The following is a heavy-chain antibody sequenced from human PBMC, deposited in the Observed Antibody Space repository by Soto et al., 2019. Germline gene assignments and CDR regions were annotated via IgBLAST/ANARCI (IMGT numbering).Heavy chain of an antibody. D-gene: IGHD6-13*01. CDR3: ARGDPAAGPFGP. CDR1: GGSISIGGYY. J-gene: IGHJ5*02. Sequence: SETLSLTCTVSGGSISIGGYYWSGIRQHPGKGLEWIGYIYYSGSTYYNPSLKSRVTISVDTSKNQFSLKLSSVTAADTAVYYCARGDPAAGPFGPWGQGTLVTVSS. CDR2: IYYSGST. V-gene: IGHV4-31*03.